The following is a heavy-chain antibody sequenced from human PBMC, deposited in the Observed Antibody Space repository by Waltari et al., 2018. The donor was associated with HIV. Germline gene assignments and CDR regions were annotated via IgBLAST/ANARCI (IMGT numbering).Heavy chain of an antibody. Sequence: QVQLQESGPGLVKPSETLSLTCAVSGYSISSGYYWGWIRQPPGKGLEWIGSIYHSGSTYYNPSLKSRVTISVDTSKNQFSLKLSSVTAADTAVYYCARDGRVVPAAIDWFDPWGQGTLVTVSS. CDR3: ARDGRVVPAAIDWFDP. CDR2: IYHSGST. CDR1: GYSISSGYY. J-gene: IGHJ5*02. D-gene: IGHD2-2*01. V-gene: IGHV4-38-2*02.